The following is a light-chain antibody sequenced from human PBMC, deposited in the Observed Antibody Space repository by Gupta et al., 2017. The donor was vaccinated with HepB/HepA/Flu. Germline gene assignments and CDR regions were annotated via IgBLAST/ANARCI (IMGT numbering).Light chain of an antibody. Sequence: SALTQPASVSGSPVQSMTISCPVTSSDVGGYNYDSWSQQHPGKPTKLMIYDVSNRPSGVSNRFSGSKSGNTASLTISGLQAEDEADYYCSSYTSSSTRVFGGGTKLTVL. CDR3: SSYTSSSTRV. CDR2: DVS. V-gene: IGLV2-14*03. CDR1: SSDVGGYNY. J-gene: IGLJ2*01.